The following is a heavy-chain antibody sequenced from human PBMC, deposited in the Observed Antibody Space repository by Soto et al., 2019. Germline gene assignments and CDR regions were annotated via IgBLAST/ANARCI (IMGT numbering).Heavy chain of an antibody. CDR3: AKVVSGGPLDY. CDR2: IYYTGST. D-gene: IGHD6-25*01. Sequence: SETLSLTCTFSCVAINNYYWTWIRQPPGKRLEWIGAIYYTGSTTYNPSLRSRVTFSVDTSKNQFSLSLTSVTAADTAVYFCAKVVSGGPLDYWGQGTLVTVSS. CDR1: CVAINNYY. J-gene: IGHJ4*02. V-gene: IGHV4-59*01.